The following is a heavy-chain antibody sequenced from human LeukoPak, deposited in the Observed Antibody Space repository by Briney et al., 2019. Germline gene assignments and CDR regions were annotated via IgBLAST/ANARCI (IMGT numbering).Heavy chain of an antibody. J-gene: IGHJ5*02. CDR3: ASYGSGSFDP. CDR1: GGSISSGDYY. CDR2: IFYSGST. V-gene: IGHV4-30-4*01. D-gene: IGHD3-10*01. Sequence: SQTLSLTCTVSGGSISSGDYYWSWIRQPPGKGLEWIGYIFYSGSTDYNPSLKSRATISVDTSKTQFSLKLSSVTAADTAVYYCASYGSGSFDPWGQGTLVTVSS.